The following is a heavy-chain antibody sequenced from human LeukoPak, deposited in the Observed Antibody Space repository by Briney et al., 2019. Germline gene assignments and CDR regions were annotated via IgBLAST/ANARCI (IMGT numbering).Heavy chain of an antibody. Sequence: GGSLRLSCAASGFTFNSYWMRWVRQAPGKGLEWVANIKQDGSEKYYVDSVKGRFTISRDNAKNSLYLQMNSLRAEDTAVYYFARDKIVGATLLDYCGQGTLVTVSS. CDR3: ARDKIVGATLLDY. D-gene: IGHD1-26*01. V-gene: IGHV3-7*01. CDR2: IKQDGSEK. J-gene: IGHJ4*02. CDR1: GFTFNSYW.